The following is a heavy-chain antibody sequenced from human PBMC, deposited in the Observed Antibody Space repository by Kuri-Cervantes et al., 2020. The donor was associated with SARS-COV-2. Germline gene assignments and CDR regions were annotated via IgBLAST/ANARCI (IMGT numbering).Heavy chain of an antibody. V-gene: IGHV1-69*13. D-gene: IGHD3-3*01. CDR3: ARDIKYYDFWSGSDYNWFDP. CDR2: IIPISGTT. Sequence: SVKVSCKASGGTFRSYGLSWVRQAPGQGLEWMGGIIPISGTTQYAQKFQGRVTITADESTSTAYMELSSLRSEDTAVYYCARDIKYYDFWSGSDYNWFDPWGQGTLVTVSS. CDR1: GGTFRSYG. J-gene: IGHJ5*02.